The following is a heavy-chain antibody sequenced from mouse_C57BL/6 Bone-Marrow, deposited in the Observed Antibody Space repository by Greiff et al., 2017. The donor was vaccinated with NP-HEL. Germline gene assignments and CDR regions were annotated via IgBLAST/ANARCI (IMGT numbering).Heavy chain of an antibody. Sequence: VQLQQPGAELVRPGSSVKLSCKASGYTFTSYWMDWVKQRPGQGLEWIGNIYPSDSETHYNQKFKDKATLTVAKSSSTAYMQLSSLTSEDSAVYYCARYPLWEEGFDYWGQGTTLTVSS. CDR1: GYTFTSYW. V-gene: IGHV1-61*01. CDR2: IYPSDSET. D-gene: IGHD4-1*01. CDR3: ARYPLWEEGFDY. J-gene: IGHJ2*01.